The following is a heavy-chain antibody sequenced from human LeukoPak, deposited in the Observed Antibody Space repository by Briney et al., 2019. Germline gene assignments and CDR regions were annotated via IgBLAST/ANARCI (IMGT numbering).Heavy chain of an antibody. CDR2: ISDSGDST. V-gene: IGHV3-23*01. CDR3: ASSASGYVTFDY. D-gene: IGHD5-12*01. J-gene: IGHJ4*02. CDR1: GFTFSSYA. Sequence: PGGSLRLACAASGFTFSSYAMSWVRQAPGKGLEWVSCISDSGDSTYYAASVKGRFTISRDNSKNTLYLQMNSLRAEDTAVYYCASSASGYVTFDYWGQGTLVTVSS.